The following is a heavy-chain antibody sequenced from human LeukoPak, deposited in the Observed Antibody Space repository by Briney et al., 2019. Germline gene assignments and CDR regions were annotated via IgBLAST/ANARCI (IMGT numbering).Heavy chain of an antibody. Sequence: SETLSLTCTVSGYSISSGYYWGWIRQPPGKGLEWIGSIYHSGSTYYNPSLKSRVTISVDTSKNQFSLKLSSVTAADTAVYYCARVSHYGDAFDIWGQGTMVTVSS. D-gene: IGHD4-17*01. CDR3: ARVSHYGDAFDI. V-gene: IGHV4-38-2*02. J-gene: IGHJ3*02. CDR2: IYHSGST. CDR1: GYSISSGYY.